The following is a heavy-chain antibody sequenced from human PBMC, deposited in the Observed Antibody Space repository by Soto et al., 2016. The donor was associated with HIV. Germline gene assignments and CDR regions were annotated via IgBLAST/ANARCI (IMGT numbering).Heavy chain of an antibody. V-gene: IGHV4-61*02. CDR2: IYSSGST. Sequence: QLQLEESGPGLVKPSETLSLTCNVSGGSMTGSNYYWSWVRQPAGKGLEWIGRIYSSGSTNYNPSLWSRATISADMSKNQFSLKLTSVTAGDTAIYYCVREGTGTSRGWFDPWGQGPGHRLL. D-gene: IGHD1-1*01. J-gene: IGHJ5*02. CDR1: GGSMTGSNYY. CDR3: VREGTGTSRGWFDP.